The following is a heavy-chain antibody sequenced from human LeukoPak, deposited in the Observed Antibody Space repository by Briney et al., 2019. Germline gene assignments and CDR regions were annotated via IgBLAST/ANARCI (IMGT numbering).Heavy chain of an antibody. CDR3: ARDSGAGSANIDY. Sequence: SETLSLTCTVSGYSISSGYYWGWIRQPPAKGLEWIGSIYHSGSSYYNPSLKTRVTISVDTSKNQFPLKLSSVTAADTAVYYCARDSGAGSANIDYWGQGTLVTVSS. CDR2: IYHSGSS. V-gene: IGHV4-38-2*02. J-gene: IGHJ4*02. D-gene: IGHD1-26*01. CDR1: GYSISSGYY.